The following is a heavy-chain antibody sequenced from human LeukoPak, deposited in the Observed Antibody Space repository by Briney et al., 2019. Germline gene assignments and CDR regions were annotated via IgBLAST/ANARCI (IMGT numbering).Heavy chain of an antibody. CDR3: AKESGKGGANDY. J-gene: IGHJ4*02. V-gene: IGHV3-30*02. CDR1: GFAFRNFA. CDR2: IRYDGSNK. Sequence: PGGSLRLSCAASGFAFRNFAMHWVRQAPGKGLEWVAFIRYDGSNKYYADSVKGRFTISRDNSKNTLYLQMNSLRAEDTAVYYCAKESGKGGANDYWGQGTLVTVSS. D-gene: IGHD1-26*01.